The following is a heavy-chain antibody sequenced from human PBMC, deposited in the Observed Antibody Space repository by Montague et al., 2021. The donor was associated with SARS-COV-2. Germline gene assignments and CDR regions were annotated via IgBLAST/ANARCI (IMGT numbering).Heavy chain of an antibody. V-gene: IGHV4-59*01. Sequence: SETLSLTCSVSGDSLTYFYWSWLRQTPGKGLEWIGYIFYSGSTKXNPSLQSRVTFSVDTSRNQFSLNLDSVTAADTGVFCCARGATRSFDHWGQGVLVTVSS. D-gene: IGHD1-1*01. J-gene: IGHJ4*02. CDR1: GDSLTYFY. CDR2: IFYSGST. CDR3: ARGATRSFDH.